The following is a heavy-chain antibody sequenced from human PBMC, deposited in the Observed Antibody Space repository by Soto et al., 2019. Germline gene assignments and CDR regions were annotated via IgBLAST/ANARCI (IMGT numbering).Heavy chain of an antibody. D-gene: IGHD2-21*01. J-gene: IGHJ3*01. CDR3: TNDGGWGGEWRWAFEV. CDR2: ISWNSGNI. V-gene: IGHV3-9*01. Sequence: EVQLVESGGGLVQPGRSLRLSCAASGFTFEEYAMHWVRQVPGRGLEWVADISWNSGNIAYADSVKGRFTNSRDNAKNGLYLQMSSLSPDDTALYFCTNDGGWGGEWRWAFEVWGQGTVVTVSS. CDR1: GFTFEEYA.